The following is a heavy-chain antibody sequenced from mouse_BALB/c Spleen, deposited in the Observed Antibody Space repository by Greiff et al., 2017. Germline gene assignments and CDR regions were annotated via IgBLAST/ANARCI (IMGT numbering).Heavy chain of an antibody. CDR1: GFSLTDYG. CDR3: AKHYYYRSRDAMDD. J-gene: IGHJ4*01. Sequence: QVQLKESGPGLVAPSQSLSITCTVSGFSLTDYGVRWIRQPPGKGLEWLGVIWGGGSTYYNSALNSRLSISKDNSKGQDFLKMNSLQTDDTAMYYCAKHYYYRSRDAMDDWGQGTSVTVSS. CDR2: IWGGGST. V-gene: IGHV2-6-5*01. D-gene: IGHD1-1*01.